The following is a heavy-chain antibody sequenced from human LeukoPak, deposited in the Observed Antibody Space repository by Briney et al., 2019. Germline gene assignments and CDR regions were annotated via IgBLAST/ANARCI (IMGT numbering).Heavy chain of an antibody. Sequence: SETLSLTCTVSGGSIRSSSYYWGWIRQPPGKGLEWIGTIYYSGSTSYSPSLKSRVTISVDTSKNQFSLKLSSVTAADTAVYYCARLDIAAAGIDCWGQGTLVTVSS. CDR3: ARLDIAAAGIDC. D-gene: IGHD6-13*01. CDR2: IYYSGST. CDR1: GGSIRSSSYY. J-gene: IGHJ4*02. V-gene: IGHV4-39*01.